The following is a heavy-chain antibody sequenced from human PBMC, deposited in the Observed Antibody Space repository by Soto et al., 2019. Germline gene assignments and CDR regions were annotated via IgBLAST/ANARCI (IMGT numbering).Heavy chain of an antibody. V-gene: IGHV4-39*01. CDR2: VYYRGRS. J-gene: IGHJ4*02. CDR1: GGSVSNSNYY. CDR3: VSQRTSVLTQAYFDY. D-gene: IGHD2-8*01. Sequence: SETLSLTCTVSGGSVSNSNYYWGWIRQSPGKGLEWIGSVYYRGRSYSKSSVKSRVTISVDTSKNQFSLNLNSVAASDTAVYYCVSQRTSVLTQAYFDYWGPGALVTVSS.